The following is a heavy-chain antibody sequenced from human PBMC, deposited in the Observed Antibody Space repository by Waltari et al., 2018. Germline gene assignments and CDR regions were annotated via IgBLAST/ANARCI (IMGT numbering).Heavy chain of an antibody. CDR2: ISWNGGSI. D-gene: IGHD3-3*01. CDR1: GFTFDDYA. CDR3: AKDIGSDDFWSGYYYYYGMDV. V-gene: IGHV3-9*01. J-gene: IGHJ6*02. Sequence: EVQLVESGGGLVQPGRSLRLSCAASGFTFDDYAMHWVRQAPGKGLEWVSGISWNGGSIGYADSGKGRFTISRDNAKNSLYLQMNSLRAEDTALYYCAKDIGSDDFWSGYYYYYGMDVWGQGTTVTVSS.